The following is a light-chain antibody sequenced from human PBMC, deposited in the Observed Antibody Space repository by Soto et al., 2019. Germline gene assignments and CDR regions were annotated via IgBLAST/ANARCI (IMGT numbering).Light chain of an antibody. CDR3: SSYAVGDSFK. J-gene: IGLJ2*01. V-gene: IGLV2-14*01. Sequence: QSALTQPASVSGSPGQSITISCTGTSSDIGYYDYVSWYQHHSGKAPKLIIYEVNNRPSGVSNRFSGSKSVNTASLTISGLQAEDEADYYCSSYAVGDSFKFGGGTKVTVL. CDR2: EVN. CDR1: SSDIGYYDY.